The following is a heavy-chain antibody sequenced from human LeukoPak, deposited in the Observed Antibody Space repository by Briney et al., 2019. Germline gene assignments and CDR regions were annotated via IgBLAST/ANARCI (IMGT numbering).Heavy chain of an antibody. V-gene: IGHV3-74*01. CDR3: ARGPNSNWSGLDF. CDR1: GFSFSGHW. CDR2: ISPTGSTT. Sequence: GGSLRLSCTASGFSFSGHWMNWARQLPGKGLVWVSRISPTGSTTSYADSVKGRFTVSRDNAKNTLYLQVNNLRAEDTAVYYCARGPNSNWSGLDFWGQGTLLTVSS. D-gene: IGHD6-6*01. J-gene: IGHJ4*02.